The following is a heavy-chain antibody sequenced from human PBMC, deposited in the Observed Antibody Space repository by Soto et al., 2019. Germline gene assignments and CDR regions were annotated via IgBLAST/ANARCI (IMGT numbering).Heavy chain of an antibody. Sequence: SETLSLTCTVSGGSISSYYWSWIRQPPGKGLEWIGYIYYSGSTNYNPSLKSRVTISVDTSKNQFSLKLSSVTAADTAVYYCAWARQMNSYYDFWSGYSNYYMDVWGKGTTVTVSS. J-gene: IGHJ6*03. CDR2: IYYSGST. CDR3: AWARQMNSYYDFWSGYSNYYMDV. CDR1: GGSISSYY. D-gene: IGHD3-3*01. V-gene: IGHV4-59*08.